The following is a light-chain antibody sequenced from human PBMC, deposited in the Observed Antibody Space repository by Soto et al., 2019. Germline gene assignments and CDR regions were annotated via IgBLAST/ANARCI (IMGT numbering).Light chain of an antibody. CDR2: EVS. J-gene: IGLJ2*01. CDR1: SSDVGGYNY. V-gene: IGLV2-14*01. Sequence: QSALTQPASVSGSPGQSITISCTGTSSDVGGYNYVSWYQQHPGKAPKLMIYEVSNRPSGVSNRFSGSKSGNTASLIISGLQAEAEADYYCSSYTSSSTLLVFGGGTKLTVL. CDR3: SSYTSSSTLLV.